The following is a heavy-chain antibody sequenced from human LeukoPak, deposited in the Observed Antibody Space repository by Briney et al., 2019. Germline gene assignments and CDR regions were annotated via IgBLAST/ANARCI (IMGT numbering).Heavy chain of an antibody. D-gene: IGHD3-10*01. CDR3: ARVLLWFGESHNWFDP. CDR1: GYTFTSYG. J-gene: IGHJ5*02. CDR2: ISAYNGNT. V-gene: IGHV1-18*01. Sequence: GASVKVSCKASGYTFTSYGISWVRQAPGQGLEWVGWISAYNGNTNYAQKLQGRVTMTTDTSTSTAYMELRSLRSDDTAVYYCARVLLWFGESHNWFDPWGQGTLVTVSS.